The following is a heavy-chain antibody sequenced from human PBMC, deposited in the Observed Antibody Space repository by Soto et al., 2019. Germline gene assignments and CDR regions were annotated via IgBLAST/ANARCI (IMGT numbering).Heavy chain of an antibody. V-gene: IGHV3-48*01. D-gene: IGHD3-9*01. CDR3: ARWHYDILTGWPLIDY. CDR1: GFTFSSYS. CDR2: ISSSSSTI. Sequence: GGSLRLSCAASGFTFSSYSMNWVRQAPGKGLEWVSYISSSSSTIYYADSVKGRFTICRDNAKNSLYLQMNSLRAEDTAVYYCARWHYDILTGWPLIDYWGQGTLVTVSS. J-gene: IGHJ4*02.